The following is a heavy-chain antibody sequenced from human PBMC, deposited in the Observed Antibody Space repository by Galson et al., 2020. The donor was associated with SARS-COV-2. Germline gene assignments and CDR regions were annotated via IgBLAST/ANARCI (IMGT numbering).Heavy chain of an antibody. Sequence: GGSLRLSCAASGFTFSSYSMNWVRQAPGKGLEWVSSISSSSSYIYYADSVKGRFTISRDNAKNSLYLQMNSLRAEDTAVYYCARDLVLMAAYYFDYWGQGTLVTVSS. CDR3: ARDLVLMAAYYFDY. V-gene: IGHV3-21*01. J-gene: IGHJ4*02. CDR1: GFTFSSYS. D-gene: IGHD3-10*01. CDR2: ISSSSSYI.